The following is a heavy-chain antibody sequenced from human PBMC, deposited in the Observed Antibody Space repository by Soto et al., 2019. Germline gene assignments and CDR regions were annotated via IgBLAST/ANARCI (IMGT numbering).Heavy chain of an antibody. Sequence: EVQLVESGGGLVKPGGSLRLSCAASGFTFSSYSMNWVRQAPGKGLEWVSSISSSSSYIYYADSVKGRFTISRDNAKNSLYLQMNSLRAEDTAVYYCARASHMVVVPAASYFDPWGQGTLVTVSS. CDR1: GFTFSSYS. CDR2: ISSSSSYI. CDR3: ARASHMVVVPAASYFDP. J-gene: IGHJ5*02. V-gene: IGHV3-21*01. D-gene: IGHD2-2*01.